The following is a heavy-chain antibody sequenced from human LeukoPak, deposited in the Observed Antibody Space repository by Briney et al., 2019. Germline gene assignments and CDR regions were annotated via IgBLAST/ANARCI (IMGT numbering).Heavy chain of an antibody. V-gene: IGHV3-23*01. J-gene: IGHJ4*02. CDR1: GFTFSNAW. CDR2: ISGSGGST. Sequence: GGSLRLSCAASGFTFSNAWMSWVRQAPGKGLEWVSVISGSGGSTHYADSVKGRFTISRDNSKNTLYLQMNSLRAEDTAVYYCAKESPQFDYWGQGTLVTVPS. CDR3: AKESPQFDY.